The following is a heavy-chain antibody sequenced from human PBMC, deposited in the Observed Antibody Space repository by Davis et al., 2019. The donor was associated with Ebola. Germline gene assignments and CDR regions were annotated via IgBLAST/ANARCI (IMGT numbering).Heavy chain of an antibody. CDR3: ARPLSSGYYAPFDY. CDR2: INHSGST. V-gene: IGHV4-34*01. CDR1: GGSFSGYY. D-gene: IGHD3-22*01. Sequence: MPSETLSLTCAVYGGSFSGYYWSWIRQPPGKGLEWIGEINHSGSTNYNPSLKSRVTISVDTSKNQFSLKLSSVTAADTAVYYCARPLSSGYYAPFDYWGQGTLVTVSS. J-gene: IGHJ4*02.